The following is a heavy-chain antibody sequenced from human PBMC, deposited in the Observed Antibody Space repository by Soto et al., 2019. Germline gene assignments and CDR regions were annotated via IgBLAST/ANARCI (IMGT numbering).Heavy chain of an antibody. D-gene: IGHD3-3*01. CDR2: IIPIFGTA. J-gene: IGHJ6*02. V-gene: IGHV1-69*13. CDR3: ACGGIFGVVIIRPWSVYYGMDV. Sequence: SVKVSYKASGGTFSSYAISWVRQAPGQGLEWMGGIIPIFGTANYAQKFQGRVTITADESTSTAYMELSSLRSEDTAVYYCACGGIFGVVIIRPWSVYYGMDVWGQGTTVTVSS. CDR1: GGTFSSYA.